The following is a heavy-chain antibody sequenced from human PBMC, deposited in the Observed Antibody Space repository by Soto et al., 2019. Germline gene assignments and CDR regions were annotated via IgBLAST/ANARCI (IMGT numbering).Heavy chain of an antibody. CDR3: AKVGKYYYDSSGYPLASGMDV. V-gene: IGHV3-30*18. J-gene: IGHJ6*02. CDR2: ISYDGSNK. D-gene: IGHD3-22*01. Sequence: VGSLRLSCAASGFTFSSYGMHWVRQAPGKGLEWVAVISYDGSNKYYADSVKGRFTISRDNSKNTLYLQMNSLRAEDTAVYYCAKVGKYYYDSSGYPLASGMDVWGQGTTVTVSS. CDR1: GFTFSSYG.